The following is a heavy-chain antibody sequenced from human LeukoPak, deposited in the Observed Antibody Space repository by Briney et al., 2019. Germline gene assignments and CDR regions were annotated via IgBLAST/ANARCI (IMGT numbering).Heavy chain of an antibody. CDR2: ITSTATT. V-gene: IGHV3-11*04. CDR3: ARETGYCSSTSCYGAFDI. D-gene: IGHD2-2*01. J-gene: IGHJ3*02. CDR1: GFTFSDYY. Sequence: GGSLRLSCAASGFTFSDYYMTWIRQAPGKGLEWVSYITSTATTYYADSVKGRFTISRDNAKTSLYLQMNSLRAEDTAVYYCARETGYCSSTSCYGAFDIWGQGTMVTVSS.